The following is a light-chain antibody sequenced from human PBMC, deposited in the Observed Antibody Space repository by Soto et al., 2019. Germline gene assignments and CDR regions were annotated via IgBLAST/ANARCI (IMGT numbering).Light chain of an antibody. J-gene: IGKJ3*01. CDR1: QNIATF. V-gene: IGKV1-39*01. CDR2: ATS. CDR3: QQSYGNPG. Sequence: DIQMPQSPSSLSASVGDRVTITCRASQNIATFLNWYHHKPGKAPKLLIYATSRLQSGVPSRFSGSGSGTDFTLTITSLQPEDFGTYYCQQSYGNPGFAPGTKVDIK.